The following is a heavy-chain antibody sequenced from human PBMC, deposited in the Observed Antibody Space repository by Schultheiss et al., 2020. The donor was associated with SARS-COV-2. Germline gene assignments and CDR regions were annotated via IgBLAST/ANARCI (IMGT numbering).Heavy chain of an antibody. J-gene: IGHJ3*02. CDR3: ASTIAVAGTGAFDI. CDR2: IYHSGST. CDR1: GYSISSGYY. D-gene: IGHD6-19*01. Sequence: SETLSLTCTVSGYSISSGYYWGWIRQPPGKGLEWIGSIYHSGSTYYNPSLKSRVTISVDTSKNQFSLKLSSVTAADTAVYYCASTIAVAGTGAFDIWGQGTMVTVSS. V-gene: IGHV4-38-2*02.